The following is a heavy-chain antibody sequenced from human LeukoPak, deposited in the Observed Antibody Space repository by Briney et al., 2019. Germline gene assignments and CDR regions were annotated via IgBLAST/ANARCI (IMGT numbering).Heavy chain of an antibody. CDR2: ISSNGGST. CDR1: GTTFSSNA. Sequence: GGSLRLSCSASGTTFSSNAMHWVRQAPGKGLEYVSAISSNGGSTYYADSVKGRFTISRDNSKNTLYLQMSSLRAEDTAVYYCLKTGIAVAVSHADYYYGMDVWGQGTTVTVSS. V-gene: IGHV3-64D*09. J-gene: IGHJ6*02. D-gene: IGHD6-19*01. CDR3: LKTGIAVAVSHADYYYGMDV.